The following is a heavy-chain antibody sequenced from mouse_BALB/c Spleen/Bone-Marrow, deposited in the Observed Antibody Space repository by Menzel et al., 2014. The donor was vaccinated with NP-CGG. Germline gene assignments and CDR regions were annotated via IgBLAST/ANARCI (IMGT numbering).Heavy chain of an antibody. CDR3: TVPFGPGFDY. CDR2: IRLKSNNYAT. V-gene: IGHV6-6*02. Sequence: EVTLVESGGGLVQPGGSMKLSCVASGFTFSNYWMNWVRQSPEKGLEWVAEIRLKSNNYATHYAESVKGRFTISRDDSKSSVYLQMNNLRAEDTGIYYCTVPFGPGFDYWGQGTTLTVSS. CDR1: GFTFSNYW. J-gene: IGHJ2*01.